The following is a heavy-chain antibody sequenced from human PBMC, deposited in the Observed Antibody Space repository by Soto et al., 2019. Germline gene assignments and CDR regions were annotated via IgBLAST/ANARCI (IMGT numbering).Heavy chain of an antibody. J-gene: IGHJ6*02. D-gene: IGHD3-10*01. CDR3: AKTGYYYDSAGGGMDV. CDR1: GFTFSSYG. Sequence: QVQLVESGGGVVQPGRSLRLSCAASGFTFSSYGMHWVRQAPGKGLEWVAVISYDGSNKYYADSVKGRFTISRDNSKNTLYLQMNSLRAEDTAVYYCAKTGYYYDSAGGGMDVWGQGTTVTVSS. CDR2: ISYDGSNK. V-gene: IGHV3-30*18.